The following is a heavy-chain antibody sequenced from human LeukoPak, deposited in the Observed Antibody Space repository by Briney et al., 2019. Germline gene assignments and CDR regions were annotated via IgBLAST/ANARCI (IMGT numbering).Heavy chain of an antibody. D-gene: IGHD2-15*01. CDR3: ARASTGGGWIFPLDP. Sequence: ASVNVSCKASGYTFTSYGISWVRQAPGQGLEWMGWISPYNGNTNYAQKLQGRVTMTTDTSTSRAYMVLRSLRYDDTAGYYCARASTGGGWIFPLDPWGQGTLVTVSS. CDR1: GYTFTSYG. V-gene: IGHV1-18*01. J-gene: IGHJ5*02. CDR2: ISPYNGNT.